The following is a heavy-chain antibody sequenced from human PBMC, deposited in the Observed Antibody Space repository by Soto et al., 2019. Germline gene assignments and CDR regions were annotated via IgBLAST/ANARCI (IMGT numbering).Heavy chain of an antibody. J-gene: IGHJ6*02. CDR3: ARASTIAAADTNYYYYGMDV. CDR1: GFTFSDYY. Sequence: GGSLRLSCAASGFTFSDYYMTWTRQAPGKGLEWVSYISSSGSSIYYADSVKGRFTISRDNAKNSLYLLMNSLRAEDTAVYFCARASTIAAADTNYYYYGMDVWGQGTTVTVSS. V-gene: IGHV3-11*01. CDR2: ISSSGSSI. D-gene: IGHD6-13*01.